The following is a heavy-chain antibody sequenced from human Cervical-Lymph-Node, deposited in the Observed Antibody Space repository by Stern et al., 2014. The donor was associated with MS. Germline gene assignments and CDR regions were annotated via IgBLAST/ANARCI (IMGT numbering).Heavy chain of an antibody. J-gene: IGHJ4*02. CDR3: ARRQQLKNRYYFDY. D-gene: IGHD6-13*01. CDR2: IYYSGST. V-gene: IGHV4-59*01. Sequence: QVQLVESGPGLVKPSETLSLTCTVSGGSISSYYWSWIRQPPGKGLEWIGYIYYSGSTNYNPSLKSRVTISVDTSKNQFSLKLSSVTAADTAVYYCARRQQLKNRYYFDYWGQGTLVTVSS. CDR1: GGSISSYY.